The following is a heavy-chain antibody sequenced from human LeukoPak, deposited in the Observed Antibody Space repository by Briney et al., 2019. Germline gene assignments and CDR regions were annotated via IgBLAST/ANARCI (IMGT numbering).Heavy chain of an antibody. D-gene: IGHD2-2*02. J-gene: IGHJ3*02. CDR3: AREGYCSSTSCYTLGDAFDI. CDR1: GFTFSSYG. V-gene: IGHV3-33*01. CDR2: IWYDGNEK. Sequence: AGGPLRLSCSASGFTFSSYGMHWVRKAPGKGLEWVAVIWYDGNEKHYVDSVKGRFTISRDNFKSTLYLQMNSLRAEDSAVYYCAREGYCSSTSCYTLGDAFDIWGQGTMVTVSS.